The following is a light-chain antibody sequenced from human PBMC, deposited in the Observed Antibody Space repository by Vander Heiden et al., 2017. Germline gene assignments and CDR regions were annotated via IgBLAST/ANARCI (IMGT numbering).Light chain of an antibody. V-gene: IGKV1-39*01. CDR1: QSISSY. CDR2: AAS. J-gene: IGKJ2*01. CDR3: QQSYSTPRT. Sequence: DLQMIQPPSSLSASVGDRVTITCRPSQSISSYLNWYQQKPGKAPKLLIYAASSLQSGVPSRFSGSGSGTDFTLTISSLQPEDFATYYCQQSYSTPRTFGQGTKLEIK.